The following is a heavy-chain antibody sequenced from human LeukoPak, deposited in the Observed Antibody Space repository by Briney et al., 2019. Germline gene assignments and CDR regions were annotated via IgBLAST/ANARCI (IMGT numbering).Heavy chain of an antibody. Sequence: SSETLSLTCTVSGGSISSGSYYWSWIRQPAGKGLEWIGRIYTSGSTNYNPSLKSRVTISVDTSKNQFSLKLSSVTAADTAVYYCARGDYDSSFDAFDIWGQGTMVTVSS. CDR2: IYTSGST. J-gene: IGHJ3*02. CDR3: ARGDYDSSFDAFDI. D-gene: IGHD5-12*01. CDR1: GGSISSGSYY. V-gene: IGHV4-61*02.